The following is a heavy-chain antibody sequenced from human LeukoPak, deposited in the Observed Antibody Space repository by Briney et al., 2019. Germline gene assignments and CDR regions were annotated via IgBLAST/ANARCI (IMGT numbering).Heavy chain of an antibody. CDR3: AKDADDGGSYSAADS. CDR2: ISTSSGYM. J-gene: IGHJ4*02. V-gene: IGHV3-21*04. D-gene: IGHD3-10*01. Sequence: KPGGSLRLSCVASGFTFSTYTMIWVRQAPGKGLEWVSSISTSSGYMFYADSVKGRFTISRDDSKNTVYLEMNSLRADDTAMYYCAKDADDGGSYSAADSWGQGTLVTVSS. CDR1: GFTFSTYT.